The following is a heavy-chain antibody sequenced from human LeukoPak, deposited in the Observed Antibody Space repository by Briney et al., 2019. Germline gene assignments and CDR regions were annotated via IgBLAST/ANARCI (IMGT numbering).Heavy chain of an antibody. D-gene: IGHD6-13*01. V-gene: IGHV4-38-2*02. CDR1: GGSISSYY. J-gene: IGHJ5*02. CDR2: IYHSGST. CDR3: ARASIAAAGTGNWFDP. Sequence: SETLSLTCTVSGGSISSYYWSWIRQPPGKGLEWIGSIYHSGSTYYNPSLKSRVTISVDTSKNQFSLKLSSVTAADTAVYYCARASIAAAGTGNWFDPWGQGTLVTVSS.